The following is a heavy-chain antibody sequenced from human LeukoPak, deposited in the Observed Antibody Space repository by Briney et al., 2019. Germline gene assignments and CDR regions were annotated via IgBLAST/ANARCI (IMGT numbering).Heavy chain of an antibody. CDR3: ARGQGYYDFWSPEDY. CDR1: GGSISSYY. CDR2: IYYSGST. V-gene: IGHV4-59*08. D-gene: IGHD3-3*01. Sequence: PSETLSLTCTVSGGSISSYYWSWIRHPPGKGLEWSGYIYYSGSTNYNPSLKSRVTISVDTSKNQFSLKLSSVTAADTAVYYCARGQGYYDFWSPEDYWGQGTLVTVSS. J-gene: IGHJ4*02.